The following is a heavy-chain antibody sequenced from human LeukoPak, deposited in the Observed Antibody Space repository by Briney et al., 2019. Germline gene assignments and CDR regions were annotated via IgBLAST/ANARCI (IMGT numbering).Heavy chain of an antibody. CDR3: ASLLGYCSGGSCSPYYFDY. CDR1: GYTFTGYY. J-gene: IGHJ4*02. D-gene: IGHD2-15*01. V-gene: IGHV1-2*02. Sequence: ASVKVSRKASGYTFTGYYMHWVRQAPGQGLEWMGWINPNSGGTNYAQKFQGRVTMTRDTSISTACMELSRLRSDDTAVYYCASLLGYCSGGSCSPYYFDYWGQGTLVTVSS. CDR2: INPNSGGT.